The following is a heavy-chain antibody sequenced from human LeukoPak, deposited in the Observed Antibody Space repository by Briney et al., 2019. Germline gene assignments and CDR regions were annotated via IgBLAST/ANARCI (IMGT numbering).Heavy chain of an antibody. Sequence: PSETLSLTCTVSGGSISSYYWSWIRQPAGKGLEWIGRIYTSGSTNYNPSLKSRVTMSVDTSRNQFSLKLSSVTAADTAVYYCAREGGYCSSTSCYRWFDPWGQGTLVTVSS. CDR2: IYTSGST. V-gene: IGHV4-4*07. J-gene: IGHJ5*02. CDR1: GGSISSYY. CDR3: AREGGYCSSTSCYRWFDP. D-gene: IGHD2-2*02.